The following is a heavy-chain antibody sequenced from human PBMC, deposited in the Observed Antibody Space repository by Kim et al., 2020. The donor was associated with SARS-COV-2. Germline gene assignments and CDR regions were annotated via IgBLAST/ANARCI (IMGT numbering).Heavy chain of an antibody. J-gene: IGHJ4*02. CDR2: I. V-gene: IGHV3-9*01. CDR3: AKNSGYDYAFDS. Sequence: IDYADSVKGRFTISRDNAKHALCLQMNSLRTNDTAFYYCAKNSGYDYAFDSWGQGTLVTVSS. D-gene: IGHD5-12*01.